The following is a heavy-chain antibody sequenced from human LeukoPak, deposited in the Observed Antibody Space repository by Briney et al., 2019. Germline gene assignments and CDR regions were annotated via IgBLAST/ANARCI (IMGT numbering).Heavy chain of an antibody. V-gene: IGHV4-39*01. Sequence: PSETLSLTCTVSGGSISRSSYYWGWIRQPPGKGLEWIGTIYYSGITYYNPSLKSRVTISVDTSKNQFSMKVSSVTAAETAVYYCARTYIRLPLAGFDYWGQRTLVAVSS. CDR2: IYYSGIT. J-gene: IGHJ4*02. CDR3: ARTYIRLPLAGFDY. D-gene: IGHD6-19*01. CDR1: GGSISRSSYY.